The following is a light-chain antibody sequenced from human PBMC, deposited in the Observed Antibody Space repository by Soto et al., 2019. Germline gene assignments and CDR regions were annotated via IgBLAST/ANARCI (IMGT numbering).Light chain of an antibody. CDR3: QQYDNLPYT. J-gene: IGKJ2*01. CDR1: QDIRKL. V-gene: IGKV1-33*01. Sequence: DIEMTQSPTSLSASVGDRVTITCQASQDIRKLLNWFQQKPGAAPQLLIYDASNLETGVPSRFRRDGPETHFSLNDTRLQPEDAGTYFCQQYDNLPYTFAQGTKVEI. CDR2: DAS.